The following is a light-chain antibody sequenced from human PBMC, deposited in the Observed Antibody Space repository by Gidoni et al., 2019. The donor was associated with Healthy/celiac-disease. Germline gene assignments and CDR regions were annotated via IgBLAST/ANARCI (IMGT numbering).Light chain of an antibody. J-gene: IGKJ3*01. CDR2: YAS. CDR1: QGISSY. Sequence: AIRMTQSPFSLSASVGDRDTITCWASQGISSYLAWYQQKPAKAPKLFIYYASILQSGVPSRFSGSGSGTDYTLPISSLQPEDFATYYCQQYYSTPFTFGPGTKVDIK. V-gene: IGKV1D-43*01. CDR3: QQYYSTPFT.